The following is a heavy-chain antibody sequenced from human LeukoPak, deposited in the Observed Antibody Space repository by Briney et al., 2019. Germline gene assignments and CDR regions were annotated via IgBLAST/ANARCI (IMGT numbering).Heavy chain of an antibody. D-gene: IGHD6-6*01. CDR3: ARVLERLLVRSDWFDP. J-gene: IGHJ5*02. CDR2: ISAYNGNT. V-gene: IGHV1-18*01. Sequence: ASVKVSCKASGYTFTSYGISWVRQAPGQGLEWMGWISAYNGNTDYAQKLQGRVTMTTDTSTSTAYMELRSLRSDDTAVYYCARVLERLLVRSDWFDPWGQGTLVTVSS. CDR1: GYTFTSYG.